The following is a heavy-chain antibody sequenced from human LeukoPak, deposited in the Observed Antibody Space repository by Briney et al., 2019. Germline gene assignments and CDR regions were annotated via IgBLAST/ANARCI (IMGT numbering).Heavy chain of an antibody. CDR1: GYTFTSYD. J-gene: IGHJ3*02. CDR3: ARDRGDYGINLGAFDI. CDR2: MNPNSGNT. Sequence: SVKVSCKASGYTFTSYDINWVRQATGQGLEWMGWMNPNSGNTGYAQKFQGRVTMTRDTSTSTVYMELSSLRSEDTAVYYCARDRGDYGINLGAFDIWGQGTMVTVSS. D-gene: IGHD4-17*01. V-gene: IGHV1-8*01.